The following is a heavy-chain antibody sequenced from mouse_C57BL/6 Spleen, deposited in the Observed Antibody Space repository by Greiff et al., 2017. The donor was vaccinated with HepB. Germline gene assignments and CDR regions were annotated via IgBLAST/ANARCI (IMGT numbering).Heavy chain of an antibody. CDR3: ARHEGAMDY. J-gene: IGHJ4*01. V-gene: IGHV5-6*01. CDR2: ISSGGSYN. Sequence: EVQVVESGGDLVKPGGSLKLSCAASGFTFSSYGMSWVRQTPDKRLEWVATISSGGSYNYCPDSVKGRFTISRDNAKNTLYLQMSSLKSEDTAMYYCARHEGAMDYWGQGTSVTVSS. CDR1: GFTFSSYG.